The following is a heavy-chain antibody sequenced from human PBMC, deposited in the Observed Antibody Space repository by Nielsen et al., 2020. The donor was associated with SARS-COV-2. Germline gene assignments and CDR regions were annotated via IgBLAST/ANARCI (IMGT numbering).Heavy chain of an antibody. Sequence: SETLSLTCTVSGGSISSSSYYWGWIRQPPGKGLEWIGSIYYSGSTYYNPSLKSRVTISVDTSKNQFSLKLSSVTAADTAVYYCARRRIWFGESPHVWGKGTTVTASS. CDR2: IYYSGST. D-gene: IGHD3-10*01. V-gene: IGHV4-39*01. CDR3: ARRRIWFGESPHV. J-gene: IGHJ6*04. CDR1: GGSISSSSYY.